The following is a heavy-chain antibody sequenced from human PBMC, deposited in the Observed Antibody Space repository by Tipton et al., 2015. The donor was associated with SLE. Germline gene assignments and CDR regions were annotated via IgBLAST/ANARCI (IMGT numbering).Heavy chain of an antibody. CDR1: EYSISSGYF. Sequence: GLVKPSETLSLNCSVSEYSISSGYFWGWIRQPPGKGLEWIGSIFHSGGTYYNPSLESRVTISVDRSKNDFSLRLTSVTATDTALYYCARQGFREFDSSFDSWGQGILVTVSS. D-gene: IGHD3-10*01. V-gene: IGHV4-38-2*02. CDR3: ARQGFREFDSSFDS. CDR2: IFHSGGT. J-gene: IGHJ5*01.